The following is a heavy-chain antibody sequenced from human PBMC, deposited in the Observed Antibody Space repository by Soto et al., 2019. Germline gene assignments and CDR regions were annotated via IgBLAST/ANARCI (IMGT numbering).Heavy chain of an antibody. CDR1: GYTFTSYG. Sequence: ASVKVSCKASGYTFTSYGISWVRQAPGQGLEWMGWISAYNGNTNYAQKLQGRVTMTTDTSTSKAYMELRSLRSDDTAVYYCARDSRITMIVVAPRGAFDIWGQGTMVPGSS. D-gene: IGHD3-22*01. CDR2: ISAYNGNT. CDR3: ARDSRITMIVVAPRGAFDI. V-gene: IGHV1-18*04. J-gene: IGHJ3*02.